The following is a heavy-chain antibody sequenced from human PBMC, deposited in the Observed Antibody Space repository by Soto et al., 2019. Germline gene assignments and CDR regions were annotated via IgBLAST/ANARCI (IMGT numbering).Heavy chain of an antibody. D-gene: IGHD2-15*01. CDR2: IIPILGIA. CDR1: GGTFSSYA. CDR3: ASGYCSGGSCAAYYFDY. V-gene: IGHV1-69*10. J-gene: IGHJ4*01. Sequence: ASVKVSCKASGGTFSSYAISWVRQAPGQGLEWMGGIIPILGIANYAQKFQGRVTITADKSTSTAYMELSSLRSEDTAVYYCASGYCSGGSCAAYYFDYWGHGTLVTVSS.